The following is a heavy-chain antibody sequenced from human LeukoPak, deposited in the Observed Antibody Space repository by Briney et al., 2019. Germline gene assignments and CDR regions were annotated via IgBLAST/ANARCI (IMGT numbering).Heavy chain of an antibody. CDR2: INAGSGDT. J-gene: IGHJ4*02. V-gene: IGHV1-3*01. Sequence: GASVKVSCKASGYTFTSHAIHWVRQAPGQRPEWMGWINAGSGDTKCSQNLEGRVTITRDTSASTAHMELSSLKSEDTAVYYCARTARIAATVGDYFDYWGQGTLVTVSS. CDR3: ARTARIAATVGDYFDY. CDR1: GYTFTSHA. D-gene: IGHD6-13*01.